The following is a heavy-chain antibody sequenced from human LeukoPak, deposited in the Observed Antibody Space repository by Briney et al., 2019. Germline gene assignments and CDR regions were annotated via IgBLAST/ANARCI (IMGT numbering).Heavy chain of an antibody. CDR3: ARAQVPIVVVPAAIDY. CDR2: ISSSSSTI. J-gene: IGHJ4*02. D-gene: IGHD2-2*01. Sequence: GGSLRLSCAASGFTFSSYSMNWVRQAPGKGLEWVSYISSSSSTIYYADSVKGRFTISRDNAKNSLYLQMNSLRDEDTAVYYCARAQVPIVVVPAAIDYWGQGTLVTVSS. V-gene: IGHV3-48*02. CDR1: GFTFSSYS.